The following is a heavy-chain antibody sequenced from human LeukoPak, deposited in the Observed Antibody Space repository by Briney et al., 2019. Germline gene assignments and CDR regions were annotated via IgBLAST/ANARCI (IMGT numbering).Heavy chain of an antibody. CDR2: IIPIFGTA. J-gene: IGHJ6*04. D-gene: IGHD3-9*01. V-gene: IGHV1-69*13. Sequence: SVEVSCKASGGTFSSYAISWVRQAPGQGLEWMGGIIPIFGTANYAQKFQGRVTITADESTSTAYMELSSLRSEDTAVYYCARAIRYFDWLLPFGMDVWGKGTTVTVSS. CDR1: GGTFSSYA. CDR3: ARAIRYFDWLLPFGMDV.